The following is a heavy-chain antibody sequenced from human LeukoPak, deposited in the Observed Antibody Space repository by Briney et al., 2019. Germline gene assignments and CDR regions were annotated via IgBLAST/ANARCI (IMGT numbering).Heavy chain of an antibody. Sequence: GGSLSLSCAASGFVFSASYMSWVRKAPGKGLEWVATIRPDGSEKYHVDSVSGRFTISRDNTNDSLFLQMNSLRVDDTAVYYCVRGGTYWTVSWGQGTLVNVS. CDR3: VRGGTYWTVS. J-gene: IGHJ5*01. V-gene: IGHV3-7*01. CDR1: GFVFSASY. CDR2: IRPDGSEK.